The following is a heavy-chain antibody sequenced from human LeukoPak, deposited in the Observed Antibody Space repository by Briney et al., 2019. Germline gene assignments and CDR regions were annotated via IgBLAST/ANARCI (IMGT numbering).Heavy chain of an antibody. CDR2: ISYDGSNK. CDR3: ARDLLPWRRRDGYNIRGYFDY. Sequence: QAGGSLRLSCAASGFTFSSYAMHWVRQAPGKGLEWVAVISYDGSNKYYADSVKGRFTISRDNSKNTLYLQMNSLRAEDTAVYYCARDLLPWRRRDGYNIRGYFDYWGQGTLVTVSS. D-gene: IGHD5-24*01. J-gene: IGHJ4*02. CDR1: GFTFSSYA. V-gene: IGHV3-30-3*01.